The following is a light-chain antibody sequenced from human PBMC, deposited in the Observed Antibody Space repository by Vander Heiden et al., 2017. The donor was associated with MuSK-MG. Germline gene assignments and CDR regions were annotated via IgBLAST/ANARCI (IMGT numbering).Light chain of an antibody. CDR1: MSVLYSSNNKNY. V-gene: IGKV4-1*01. CDR2: WAS. CDR3: QQYDSGLLT. Sequence: DIVLTLTRDPLDVCLVERATTHITSTMSVLYSSNNKNYLAWYKQKPGQPPKLLIYWASTRGSGVPDRFSGSGSGTDFTLTISSLQAEDVAVYSCQQYDSGLLTFGGGTKVEIK. J-gene: IGKJ4*01.